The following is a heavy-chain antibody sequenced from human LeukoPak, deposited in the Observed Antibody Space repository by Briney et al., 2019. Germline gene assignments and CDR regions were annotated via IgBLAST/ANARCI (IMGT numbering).Heavy chain of an antibody. Sequence: GGSLRLSCAASAFSFSSCAIHWVRQAPGKGLEWVAVVSYDGNNKNYADSVKGRFTISRDNSKNTLYLQMKSLRGQDTAVYYCARDRGRQAVAGSYDAFDMWGQGTKVTVSS. J-gene: IGHJ3*02. CDR1: AFSFSSCA. V-gene: IGHV3-30*04. CDR3: ARDRGRQAVAGSYDAFDM. CDR2: VSYDGNNK. D-gene: IGHD6-19*01.